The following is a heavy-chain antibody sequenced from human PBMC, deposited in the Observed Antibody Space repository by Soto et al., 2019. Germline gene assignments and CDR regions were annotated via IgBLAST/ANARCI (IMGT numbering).Heavy chain of an antibody. CDR3: ARGVAI. J-gene: IGHJ3*02. Sequence: QVQLQESGPGLVQPSQTLSLTCTVSGGSISSGGYFWSWIRQHPGKGLEWIGSIYYSGSTYCNPSLKRRITISVDTSKTQFSLKLSSVTAADTAVYYCARGVAIWGQGTMVTVSS. CDR1: GGSISSGGYF. V-gene: IGHV4-31*03. CDR2: IYYSGST. D-gene: IGHD2-15*01.